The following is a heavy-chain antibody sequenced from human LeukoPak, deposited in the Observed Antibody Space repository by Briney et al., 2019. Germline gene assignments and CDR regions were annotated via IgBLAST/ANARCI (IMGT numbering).Heavy chain of an antibody. Sequence: GGSLRLSCATSGFAFVDYALSWVRQAPGKGLEWLGFIRAKAYSGTADYAASLQGRFRISRDDSNSIAYLQMNSLKTEDTAVYYCSRIGDYDPMTEYFLLYSWGQGTLVTVSS. CDR1: GFAFVDYA. J-gene: IGHJ4*02. V-gene: IGHV3-49*04. CDR3: SRIGDYDPMTEYFLLYS. D-gene: IGHD2-8*01. CDR2: IRAKAYSGTA.